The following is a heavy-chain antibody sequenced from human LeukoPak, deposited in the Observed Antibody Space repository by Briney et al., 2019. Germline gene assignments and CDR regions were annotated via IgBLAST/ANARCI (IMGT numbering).Heavy chain of an antibody. CDR1: GFTFSSYW. V-gene: IGHV3-74*01. CDR2: INSDGSST. J-gene: IGHJ3*02. D-gene: IGHD5-18*01. Sequence: GGSLSLSCAASGFTFSSYWMHWVRQAPGKGLVWVSRINSDGSSTSYADSVKGRFTISRDNAKNSLYLQMNSLRAEDTAVYYCARDRSRGLLDAFDIWGQGTMVTVSS. CDR3: ARDRSRGLLDAFDI.